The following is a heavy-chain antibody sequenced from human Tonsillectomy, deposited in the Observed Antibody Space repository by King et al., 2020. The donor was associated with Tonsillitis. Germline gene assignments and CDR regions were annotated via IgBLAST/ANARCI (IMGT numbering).Heavy chain of an antibody. CDR2: IYSDDSDT. D-gene: IGHD2-21*01. V-gene: IGHV5-51*01. J-gene: IGHJ4*02. Sequence: QLVQSGAEAKKPGESLKISCKGSGYNFGYYWIAWVRQMPGKGLEWMGLIYSDDSDTRYSPSFQGQVTISVDKSIGTAYLQWNSLKASDTAMYYCARXXXKVXXSATEXYYYXDFWGXGTLVTVSS. CDR1: GYNFGYYW. CDR3: ARXXXKVXXSATEXYYYXDF.